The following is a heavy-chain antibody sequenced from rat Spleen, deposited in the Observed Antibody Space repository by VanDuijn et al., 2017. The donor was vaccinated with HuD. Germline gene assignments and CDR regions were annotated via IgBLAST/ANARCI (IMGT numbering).Heavy chain of an antibody. Sequence: EVQLVESDGGLVQPGRSLKLSCAASGFTFSDYYMAWVRQAPTKGLEWVASISYDGSITYYRDSVKGRFTISRNNAKRTISLQMYSVRSEDTATYYCARYTVEVIRAFDYWGQGVMVTGSS. CDR3: ARYTVEVIRAFDY. J-gene: IGHJ2*01. CDR2: ISYDGSIT. CDR1: GFTFSDYY. V-gene: IGHV5-29*01. D-gene: IGHD1-12*02.